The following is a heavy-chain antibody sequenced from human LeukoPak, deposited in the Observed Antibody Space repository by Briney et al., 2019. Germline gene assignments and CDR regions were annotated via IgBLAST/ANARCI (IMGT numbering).Heavy chain of an antibody. CDR2: ISYDGSNK. V-gene: IGHV3-30*01. D-gene: IGHD2-15*01. J-gene: IGHJ4*02. CDR1: GFTFSSYA. CDR3: ARDLRVSTPVGY. Sequence: PGGSLRLSCAASGFTFSSYAMHWVRQAPGKGLEWVAVISYDGSNKYYADSVKGRFTISRDNSKNTLYLQMNSLRAEDTAVYYCARDLRVSTPVGYWGQGTLVTVSS.